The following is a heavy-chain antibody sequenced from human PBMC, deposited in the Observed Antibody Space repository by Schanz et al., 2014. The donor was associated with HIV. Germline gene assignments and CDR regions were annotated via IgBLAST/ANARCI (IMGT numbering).Heavy chain of an antibody. V-gene: IGHV3-23*04. CDR1: GFTFNNAW. D-gene: IGHD2-2*01. J-gene: IGHJ4*02. Sequence: EVQLVESGGGLVKPGGSLRLSCAASGFTFNNAWMSWVRQAPGKGLECVSVISGSGTTAYYADSVKGRFTVSRDNSKNRVFLQMNSLSTEDAAVYHCARSQKGTSCCSPLDFWGQGTPVTV. CDR3: ARSQKGTSCCSPLDF. CDR2: ISGSGTTA.